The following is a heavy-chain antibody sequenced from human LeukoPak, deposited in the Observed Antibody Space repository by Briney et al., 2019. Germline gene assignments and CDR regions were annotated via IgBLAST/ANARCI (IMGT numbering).Heavy chain of an antibody. J-gene: IGHJ5*02. D-gene: IGHD3-3*01. CDR1: GYSISSGYF. V-gene: IGHV4-38-2*02. Sequence: SGTLFLTCDVSGYSISSGYFWVWIRQSPGKGLEWIGSIYHTGSAYYNPSLKSPVTISVDTSKNQFSLRLSSMTAADTAVYYRARDLGLTISDNWFDPWGQGTLVTVSS. CDR3: ARDLGLTISDNWFDP. CDR2: IYHTGSA.